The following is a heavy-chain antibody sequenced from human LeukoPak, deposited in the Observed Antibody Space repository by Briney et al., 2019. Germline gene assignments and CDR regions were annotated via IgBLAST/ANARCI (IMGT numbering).Heavy chain of an antibody. Sequence: SETLSLTCTVSGGSFSSYYWSWIRQPPGKGLEWIGYINYSGSTNYNPSLKRRVTISVDTSKNQFSLKLSSLTAADTAVYYCARSSTVTTMVLAFDIWGQGTMVTVSS. CDR1: GGSFSSYY. J-gene: IGHJ3*02. CDR3: ARSSTVTTMVLAFDI. V-gene: IGHV4-59*01. CDR2: INYSGST. D-gene: IGHD4-17*01.